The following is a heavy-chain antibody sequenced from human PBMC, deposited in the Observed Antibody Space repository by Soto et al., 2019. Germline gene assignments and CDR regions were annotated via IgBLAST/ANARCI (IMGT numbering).Heavy chain of an antibody. CDR3: AKSIGPDYGYSNWYFDL. CDR1: GFTFGGNA. D-gene: IGHD4-17*01. Sequence: EVQLLESGGGLVQPGGSLRLSCAASGFTFGGNAMSWVRQAPGKGLEWVSGLSGSGVSTYYAASVRGRFTISRDNGNNSLFLGMIRVGAEDISVYYVAKSIGPDYGYSNWYFDLWGRGTLVTVSS. V-gene: IGHV3-23*01. CDR2: LSGSGVST. J-gene: IGHJ2*01.